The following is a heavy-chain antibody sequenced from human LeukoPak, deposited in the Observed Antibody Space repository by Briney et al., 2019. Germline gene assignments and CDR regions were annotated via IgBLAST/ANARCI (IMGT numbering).Heavy chain of an antibody. J-gene: IGHJ4*02. CDR1: GFSFSRYT. Sequence: PGGSLRLSCAASGFSFSRYTMTWVRQTPGEGLEWVSSISASTTYTFYADSLKDRFITSRDNDQNTLYLQMNSLRAEDTAIYYCARDLLNLPGSFDHWGQGVPVTVSS. V-gene: IGHV3-21*01. CDR3: ARDLLNLPGSFDH. CDR2: ISASTTYT. D-gene: IGHD3-9*01.